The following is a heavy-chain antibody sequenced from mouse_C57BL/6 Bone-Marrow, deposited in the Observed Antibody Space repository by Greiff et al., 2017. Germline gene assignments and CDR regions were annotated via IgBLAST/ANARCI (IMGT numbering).Heavy chain of an antibody. CDR3: ARRSPFYAMDY. CDR2: IWSGGST. CDR1: GFSLTSYG. V-gene: IGHV2-2*01. J-gene: IGHJ4*01. Sequence: VQLVESGPCLVQPSQSLSITCTVSGFSLTSYGVHWVRHSPGTGLAWLGVIWSGGSTDYNAAFISRLSISKDNSKSQVFFKMNSLQADDTAIYYCARRSPFYAMDYWGQGTSGTGSS.